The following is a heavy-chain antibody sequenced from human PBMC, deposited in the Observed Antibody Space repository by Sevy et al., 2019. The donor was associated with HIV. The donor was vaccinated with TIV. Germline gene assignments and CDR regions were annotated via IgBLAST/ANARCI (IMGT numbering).Heavy chain of an antibody. CDR1: GFTLNSYT. V-gene: IGHV3-21*04. D-gene: IGHD1-26*01. CDR2: ISISGTCI. J-gene: IGHJ3*02. Sequence: GGSLRLSCAASGFTLNSYTMHWVRQAPGKGLEWVSCISISGTCIYYADSLKGRVTLSRDNAKNSLYLQMNSLSVDDTAVYYCAREMESGSYYGDAFDIWGQGTMVTVSS. CDR3: AREMESGSYYGDAFDI.